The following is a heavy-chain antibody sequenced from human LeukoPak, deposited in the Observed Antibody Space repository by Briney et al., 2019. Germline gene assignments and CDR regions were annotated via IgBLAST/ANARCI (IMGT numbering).Heavy chain of an antibody. CDR3: ARDPTTVTKGFDI. Sequence: SETLSLTCTVSDASFNTHYWTWIRQPPGKGLEWIGYISYGGSTNYNPSLKSRVTISVDTSKNQFFLRLTSLTATDTAVYYCARDPTTVTKGFDIWGQGTMVTVSS. J-gene: IGHJ3*02. CDR1: DASFNTHY. CDR2: ISYGGST. V-gene: IGHV4-59*11. D-gene: IGHD4-17*01.